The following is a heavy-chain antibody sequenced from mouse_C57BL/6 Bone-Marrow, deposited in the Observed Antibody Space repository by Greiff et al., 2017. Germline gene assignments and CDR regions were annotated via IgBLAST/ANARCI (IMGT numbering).Heavy chain of an antibody. D-gene: IGHD2-4*01. CDR3: ACYYEYDGGYFDY. CDR1: GYTFTSYW. V-gene: IGHV1-5*01. Sequence: VQLQQSGTVLARPGASVKMSCKTSGYTFTSYWMHWVKQRPGQGLEWIGAIYPGNSDTSYNQKFKGKATLTADKSSSTAYMQLSSLTSEDSAVYYYACYYEYDGGYFDYWAKAPLSQSPQ. J-gene: IGHJ2*01. CDR2: IYPGNSDT.